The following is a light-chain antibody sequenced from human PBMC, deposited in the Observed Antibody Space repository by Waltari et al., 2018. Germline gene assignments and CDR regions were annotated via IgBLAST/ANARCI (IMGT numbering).Light chain of an antibody. CDR1: ENVGTD. V-gene: IGKV3D-15*01. CDR2: FAN. CDR3: QQSRLWPQRN. J-gene: IGKJ2*01. Sequence: EIVVTPSPVTVSVSPGEAITLSCTASENVGTDVAWYRHKPGQPPRLLIYFANSRATGVPAGISGSGSGTDVTLSISSRESEDFALYYCQQSRLWPQRNFGQGTKLEI.